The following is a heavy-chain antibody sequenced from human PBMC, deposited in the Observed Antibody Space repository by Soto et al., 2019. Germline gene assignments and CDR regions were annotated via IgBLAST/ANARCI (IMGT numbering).Heavy chain of an antibody. J-gene: IGHJ4*02. CDR3: ARGATVTQFDY. Sequence: PSETLSLTCTVSGVSVSSGSFYWAWIRQPPGKGLEWIGFGSYSGTTNYKPSLKSRVTISVDTSRSQISLKVSSLTAADTAVYYCARGATVTQFDYWGRGTPVPVSS. CDR1: GVSVSSGSFY. CDR2: GSYSGTT. V-gene: IGHV4-61*01. D-gene: IGHD4-17*01.